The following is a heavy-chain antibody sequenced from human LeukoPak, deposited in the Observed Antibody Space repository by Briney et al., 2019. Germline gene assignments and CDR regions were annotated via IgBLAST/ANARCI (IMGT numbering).Heavy chain of an antibody. D-gene: IGHD6-6*01. CDR3: AREYSSSSGKALDY. V-gene: IGHV4-4*07. CDR2: TYTSGST. CDR1: SGSLGSYY. Sequence: SEILSLTCTVSSGSLGSYYWNWLRQPAGKGLEWIGHTYTSGSTNYNPSLKSRVTMSVDTSKNQFSLKLNSVTAADTAFYYCAREYSSSSGKALDYWGQGTLVTVSS. J-gene: IGHJ4*02.